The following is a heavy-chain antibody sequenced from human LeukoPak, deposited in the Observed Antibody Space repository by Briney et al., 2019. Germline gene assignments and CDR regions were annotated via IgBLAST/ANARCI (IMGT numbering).Heavy chain of an antibody. CDR2: ISYDGSNK. V-gene: IGHV3-30*04. J-gene: IGHJ6*02. D-gene: IGHD2-2*02. CDR1: GFAFSTFA. CDR3: ARAGMGLQYPSVNYFYGMDV. Sequence: PGKSLRLSCAASGFAFSTFAMHWVRLAPGKGLEWVAVISYDGSNKYYADSVKGRFTISRDNFKNTLYQQMNSLRPEDTAVYSCARAGMGLQYPSVNYFYGMDVWGQGTMVTVSS.